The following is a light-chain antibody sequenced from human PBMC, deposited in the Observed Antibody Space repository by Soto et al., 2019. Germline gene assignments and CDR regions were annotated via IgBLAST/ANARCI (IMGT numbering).Light chain of an antibody. CDR2: GAF. V-gene: IGKV3-20*01. CDR1: QSVSTSS. CDR3: QNYNSYSEE. Sequence: DIVLAQSPVTLSFSPGEIATLSCSASQSVSTSSLAWYRQKPGQAPRLLIYGAFNRATGIPDRFTGSGSGTDFTLTISSLQPDDFATYYCQNYNSYSEEFGQGTKVDIK. J-gene: IGKJ1*01.